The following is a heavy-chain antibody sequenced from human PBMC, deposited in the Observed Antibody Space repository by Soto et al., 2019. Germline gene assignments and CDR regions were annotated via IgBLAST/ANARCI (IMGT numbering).Heavy chain of an antibody. D-gene: IGHD6-19*01. CDR2: ISWNSGSI. J-gene: IGHJ3*02. V-gene: IGHV3-9*01. Sequence: EVQLVESGGGLVQPGRSLRLSCAASGVTFDDYAMHWVRQAPETGLEWVSGISWNSGSIGYADSVKGRCTIARDNAKNSRYLQMNSLRAEDTALYYCAKDIEEGSSGGYPGVAFDICGQGTMVTVSS. CDR3: AKDIEEGSSGGYPGVAFDI. CDR1: GVTFDDYA.